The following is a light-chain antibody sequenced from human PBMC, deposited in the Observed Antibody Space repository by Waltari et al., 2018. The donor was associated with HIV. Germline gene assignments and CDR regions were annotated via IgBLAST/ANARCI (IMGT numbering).Light chain of an antibody. CDR2: RDN. Sequence: SYELTQPPSVSVSPQQTATIICSGTSLAKKSANWYRQKSRQAPMLAISRDNNRPSGIPDRFSACRSGTVATLTISGAQVEDEGDYYCYSTEGDDSQRGVFGTGTTVTVL. CDR1: SLAKKS. CDR3: YSTEGDDSQRGV. V-gene: IGLV3-10*01. J-gene: IGLJ1*01.